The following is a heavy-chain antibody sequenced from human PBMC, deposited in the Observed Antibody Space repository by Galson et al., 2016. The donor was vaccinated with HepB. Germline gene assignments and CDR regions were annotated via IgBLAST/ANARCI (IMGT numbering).Heavy chain of an antibody. CDR2: ITSSSSYA. CDR1: GFIFSDYY. CDR3: AREGFSRRKNSYDSTASQL. Sequence: SLRLSCAASGFIFSDYYMSWIRQAPGKGLEWVSYITSSSSYANYADSVKGRFTISRDNSKNSLYPQMNSLRAEDTAVYYCAREGFSRRKNSYDSTASQLRGQGTLVTVSS. V-gene: IGHV3-11*06. J-gene: IGHJ4*02. D-gene: IGHD3-22*01.